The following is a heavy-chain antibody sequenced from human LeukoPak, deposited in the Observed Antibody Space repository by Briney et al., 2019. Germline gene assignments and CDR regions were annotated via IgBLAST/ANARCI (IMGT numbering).Heavy chain of an antibody. CDR3: ARDSPSHSGSYSDY. V-gene: IGHV3-20*04. CDR2: INWNGAGT. CDR1: GFTFSSYW. J-gene: IGHJ4*02. D-gene: IGHD1-26*01. Sequence: GGSLRLSCAASGFTFSSYWMTWVRQAPGKGLEWVSGINWNGAGTGYADSVKGRFTISRDNAKNSLYLQMNSLRAEDTAFYYCARDSPSHSGSYSDYWGQGTLVTVSS.